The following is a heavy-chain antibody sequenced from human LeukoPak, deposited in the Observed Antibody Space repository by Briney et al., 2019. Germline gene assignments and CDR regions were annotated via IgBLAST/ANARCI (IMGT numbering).Heavy chain of an antibody. J-gene: IGHJ4*02. Sequence: SETLSLTCTVSGGSISSSSYYWGWIRQPPGKGLEWIGSIYYSGSTYYNPSLKSRVTISVDTPKNQFSLKLSSVTAADTAVYYCARQKGTAMALWGYWGQGTLVTVSS. D-gene: IGHD5-18*01. V-gene: IGHV4-39*07. CDR1: GGSISSSSYY. CDR2: IYYSGST. CDR3: ARQKGTAMALWGY.